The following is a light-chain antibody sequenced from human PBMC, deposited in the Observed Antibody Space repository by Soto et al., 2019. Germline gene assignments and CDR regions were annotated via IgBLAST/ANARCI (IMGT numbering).Light chain of an antibody. CDR2: DAS. CDR3: QQYNSYSPA. V-gene: IGKV3D-15*01. Sequence: EIVMTQSPVTLSLSPGERATLSCRASQSVRTYLAWYQVKPGQAPRLLVYDASRRASGVPARFSGSGSGTEFTLTISSLQPDDFATYYCQQYNSYSPAFGQGTKVDIK. CDR1: QSVRTY. J-gene: IGKJ1*01.